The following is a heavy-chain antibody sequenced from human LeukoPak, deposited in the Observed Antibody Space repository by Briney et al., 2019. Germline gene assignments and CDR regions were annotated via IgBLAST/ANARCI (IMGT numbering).Heavy chain of an antibody. J-gene: IGHJ4*02. Sequence: SETLSLTCTVSDGSISGYYRSWIRQPPGKGLEWIGYVYYTGSTNYNPSLKSRVTISVDTSKNQFSLKLSSVTAADTAVYYCARAYSSSSFYFDYWGQGTLVTVSS. V-gene: IGHV4-59*01. CDR1: DGSISGYY. CDR3: ARAYSSSSFYFDY. CDR2: VYYTGST. D-gene: IGHD6-6*01.